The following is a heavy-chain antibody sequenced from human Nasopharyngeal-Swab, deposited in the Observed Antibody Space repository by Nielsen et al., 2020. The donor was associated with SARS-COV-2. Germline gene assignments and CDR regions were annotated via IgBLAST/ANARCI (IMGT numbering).Heavy chain of an antibody. D-gene: IGHD4-17*01. Sequence: GESLKISCAASGFTFSSYEMNWVRQAPGKGLEWVSYISSSGSTIYYADSVKGRFTISRDNAKNSLYLQMNSLRDEDTAVYYCARGLFSPPLGYGDYVEADYWGQGTLVTVSS. CDR2: ISSSGSTI. J-gene: IGHJ4*02. CDR1: GFTFSSYE. V-gene: IGHV3-48*03. CDR3: ARGLFSPPLGYGDYVEADY.